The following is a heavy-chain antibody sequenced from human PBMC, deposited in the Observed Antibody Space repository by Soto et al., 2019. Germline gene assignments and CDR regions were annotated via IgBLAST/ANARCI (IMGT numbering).Heavy chain of an antibody. V-gene: IGHV3-30*18. Sequence: QVQLVESGGGVVQPGTSLRLSCVVSGLTFRDSGMHWVRQAPGKGLEWVAVISFDGSERHYRDSVKGRFSISRDNSRNTPYLQMNSLRGDDSAVYYCANGNAGVRYYYGMDVWGQGSTVTVSS. CDR1: GLTFRDSG. D-gene: IGHD1-1*01. CDR2: ISFDGSER. J-gene: IGHJ6*02. CDR3: ANGNAGVRYYYGMDV.